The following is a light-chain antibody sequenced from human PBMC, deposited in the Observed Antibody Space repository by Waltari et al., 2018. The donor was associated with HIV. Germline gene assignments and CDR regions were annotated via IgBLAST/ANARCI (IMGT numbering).Light chain of an antibody. Sequence: QSALTPPASVSGSPGQSITISCPGASSDICVYNFVSWYQQHPGKAPKLMIYDVGNRPSGVSNRFSGSKSGNTASLTISGLQAEDEADYYCSSYTSSSTLFVFGTGTKVTVL. CDR3: SSYTSSSTLFV. V-gene: IGLV2-14*01. CDR1: SSDICVYNF. J-gene: IGLJ1*01. CDR2: DVG.